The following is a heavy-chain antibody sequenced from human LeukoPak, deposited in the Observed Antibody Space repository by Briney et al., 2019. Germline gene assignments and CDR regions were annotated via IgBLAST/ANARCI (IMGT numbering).Heavy chain of an antibody. J-gene: IGHJ5*01. V-gene: IGHV4-39*01. CDR3: ARLGYSTGWYNS. D-gene: IGHD6-25*01. CDR1: GGSMNSTSYY. CDR2: IYYSGTT. Sequence: SETLSLTCTVSGGSMNSTSYYWGWIRQPPGEGPDWIANIYYSGTTYYNPSLKSRVTISVDMSKNQFSLILRSVTAADTAVYYCARLGYSTGWYNSWGQGTLVTVSS.